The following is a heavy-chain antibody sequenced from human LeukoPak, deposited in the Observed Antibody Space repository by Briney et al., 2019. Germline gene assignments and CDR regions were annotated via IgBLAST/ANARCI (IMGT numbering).Heavy chain of an antibody. CDR2: ISGSGDST. V-gene: IGHV3-23*01. CDR3: AKVRTIAATGRSLWFGP. D-gene: IGHD6-13*01. Sequence: GGSLRLSCAASGFTFYNYAMSWVRQAPGKGLEWVSGISGSGDSTNYADSVKGRFTISRDKSKYTLYLQMNNLRAEDTALYYCAKVRTIAATGRSLWFGPGGQGTLVTVSS. J-gene: IGHJ5*02. CDR1: GFTFYNYA.